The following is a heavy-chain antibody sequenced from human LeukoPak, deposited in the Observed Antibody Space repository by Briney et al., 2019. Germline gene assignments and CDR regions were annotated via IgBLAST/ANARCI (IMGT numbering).Heavy chain of an antibody. CDR1: GFTFSDYG. Sequence: GSLRLSCAASGFTFSDYGMSWVRQAPGKGLEWIGSVYYTGASYYNPSLKSRVTISIDTSKKHFSLKLTSVTAADTAVYYCARGAPPQNWGQGTLVTVSS. CDR2: VYYTGAS. J-gene: IGHJ4*02. V-gene: IGHV4-38-2*01. CDR3: ARGAPPQN.